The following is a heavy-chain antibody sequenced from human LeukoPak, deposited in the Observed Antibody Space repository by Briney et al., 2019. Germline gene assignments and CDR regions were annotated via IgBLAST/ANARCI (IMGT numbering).Heavy chain of an antibody. CDR3: ARIAVAENFDY. CDR1: GGSFSGYY. CDR2: INHSGST. D-gene: IGHD6-19*01. Sequence: SETLSLTCAVYGGSFSGYYWSWIRQPPGKGLEWIGEINHSGSTNYNPSLKSRVTISVDTSKNQFSLKLSSVTAADTAVYYCARIAVAENFDYWGQGTLVTVSS. J-gene: IGHJ4*02. V-gene: IGHV4-34*01.